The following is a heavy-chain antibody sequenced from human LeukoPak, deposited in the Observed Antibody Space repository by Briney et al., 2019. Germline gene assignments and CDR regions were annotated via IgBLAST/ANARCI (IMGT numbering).Heavy chain of an antibody. J-gene: IGHJ4*02. V-gene: IGHV3-53*04. CDR2: IYSGGST. CDR1: GFTVSSNY. D-gene: IGHD3-22*01. Sequence: PGESLRLSCAASGFTVSSNYMSWVRQAPGKGLEWVSVIYSGGSTYYADSVKGRFPISRHNSKNTLYLQMNSLRAEDTAVYYCASMRDSSGYYKDYWGQGTLVTVSS. CDR3: ASMRDSSGYYKDY.